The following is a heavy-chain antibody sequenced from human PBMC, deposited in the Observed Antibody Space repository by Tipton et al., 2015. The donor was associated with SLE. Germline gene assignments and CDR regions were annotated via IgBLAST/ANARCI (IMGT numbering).Heavy chain of an antibody. J-gene: IGHJ3*02. CDR3: ARDLTGIDAFDI. Sequence: SLRLSCAVSELTVSNNFMSWVRQAPGKGLEWVAVISYDGSNKYYADSVKGRFTISRDNSKNTLYLQMNSLRAEDTAVYYCARDLTGIDAFDIWGQGTMVTVSS. CDR1: ELTVSNNF. CDR2: ISYDGSNK. D-gene: IGHD7-27*01. V-gene: IGHV3-30*03.